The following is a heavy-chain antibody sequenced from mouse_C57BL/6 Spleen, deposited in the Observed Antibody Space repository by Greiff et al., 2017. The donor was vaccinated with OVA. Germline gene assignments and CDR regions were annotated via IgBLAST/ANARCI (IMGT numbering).Heavy chain of an antibody. D-gene: IGHD2-1*01. CDR1: GYTFTSYW. CDR3: ARYYGNYEAWFAY. CDR2: IHPNSGST. J-gene: IGHJ3*01. Sequence: QVQLQQPGAELVKPGASVKLSCKASGYTFTSYWMHWVKQRPGQGLEWIGMIHPNSGSTNYNEKFKSKATLTEDKSSSTAYMQLSSLTSEDSAVYYCARYYGNYEAWFAYWGQGTLVTVSA. V-gene: IGHV1-64*01.